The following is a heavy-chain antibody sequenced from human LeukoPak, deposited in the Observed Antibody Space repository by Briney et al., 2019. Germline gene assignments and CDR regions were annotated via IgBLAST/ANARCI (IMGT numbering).Heavy chain of an antibody. D-gene: IGHD3-10*01. V-gene: IGHV4-31*03. Sequence: SETLSLTCTVSGGSISSGGYYWSWLRQHPGKGLEWIGYIYYSGSTYYNPSLKSRVTISVDTSKNQFSLKLSSVTAADTAVYYCAREYGVYWYFDLWGRGTLVTVSS. CDR2: IYYSGST. CDR3: AREYGVYWYFDL. CDR1: GGSISSGGYY. J-gene: IGHJ2*01.